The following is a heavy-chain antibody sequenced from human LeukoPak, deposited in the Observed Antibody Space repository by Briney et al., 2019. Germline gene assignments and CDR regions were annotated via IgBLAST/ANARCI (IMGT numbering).Heavy chain of an antibody. V-gene: IGHV3-64*01. J-gene: IGHJ4*02. Sequence: GGSLRLSCAASGFTFSSYAMHWVRQAPGKGLEYVSAISSNGGSTYYANSVKGRFTISRDNSKNTLYLQMGSLRAEDMAVYYCARSLYYDILTGYSGAPGYWGQGTLVTVSS. CDR1: GFTFSSYA. D-gene: IGHD3-9*01. CDR3: ARSLYYDILTGYSGAPGY. CDR2: ISSNGGST.